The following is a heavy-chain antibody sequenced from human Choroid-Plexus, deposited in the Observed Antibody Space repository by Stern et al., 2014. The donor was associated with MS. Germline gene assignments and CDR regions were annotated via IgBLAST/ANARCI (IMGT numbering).Heavy chain of an antibody. CDR1: GFTFGSWA. Sequence: VQLVESGGGVVQPGRPLRLACVASGFTFGSWAMHWVRQAPGKGLEWVAGVSYDGSNKYYADSLQGRFPISRDNSQNTLYIQMSSLRPEDTAVYYCAKDRQYLTYFFDHWGQGSLVTVSS. CDR2: VSYDGSNK. D-gene: IGHD2/OR15-2a*01. J-gene: IGHJ5*02. CDR3: AKDRQYLTYFFDH. V-gene: IGHV3-30*18.